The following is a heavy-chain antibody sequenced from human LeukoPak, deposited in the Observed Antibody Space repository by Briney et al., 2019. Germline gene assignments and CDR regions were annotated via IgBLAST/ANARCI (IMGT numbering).Heavy chain of an antibody. J-gene: IGHJ4*02. CDR1: GFTFSSYW. D-gene: IGHD2-15*01. CDR2: INSDGSYT. Sequence: GGSLRLSCAASGFTFSSYWMHWVRRAPGKGLMWVSRINSDGSYTNYADSVKGRFTISRDNARSTLYLQMNSLRVDDTAVYYCAKDQRGYCSGGSCYPSTHWGQGTLVTVSS. CDR3: AKDQRGYCSGGSCYPSTH. V-gene: IGHV3-74*01.